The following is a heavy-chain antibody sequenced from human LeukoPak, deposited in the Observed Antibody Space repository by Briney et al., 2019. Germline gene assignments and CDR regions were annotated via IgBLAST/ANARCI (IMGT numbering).Heavy chain of an antibody. CDR1: GFTFSSYG. D-gene: IGHD2-2*01. J-gene: IGHJ5*02. CDR2: LRYDGSNK. CDR3: AKGGKGPAANEADNWFDP. V-gene: IGHV3-30*02. Sequence: GSLRLSCAASGFTFSSYGMHWVRQAPGKGLEWVAFLRYDGSNKYYADSVKGRFTIPRDNSKNTLYLQMNSLRAEDTAVYYCAKGGKGPAANEADNWFDPWGQGTLVTVSS.